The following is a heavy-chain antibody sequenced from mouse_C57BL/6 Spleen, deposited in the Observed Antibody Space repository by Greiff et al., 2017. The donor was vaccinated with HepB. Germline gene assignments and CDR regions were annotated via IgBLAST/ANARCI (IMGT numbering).Heavy chain of an antibody. CDR2: INPNNGGT. CDR3: SSYRYFDV. V-gene: IGHV1-26*01. D-gene: IGHD1-1*01. CDR1: VYPFTDSS. J-gene: IGHJ1*03. Sequence: VQLPPSGPSLFKPVSSFHISFPASVYPFTDSSLTWVNPSPGKSLDWIGDINPNNGGTSYNQKFKGKATLTVDKSSSTAYMELRSLTSEDSAVYYCSSYRYFDVWGTGTTVTVSS.